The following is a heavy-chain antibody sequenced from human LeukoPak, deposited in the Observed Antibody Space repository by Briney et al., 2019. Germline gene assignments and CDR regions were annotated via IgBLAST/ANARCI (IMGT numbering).Heavy chain of an antibody. CDR2: IRYDGSNK. CDR3: ARGLSFGIVGPEHNWFGP. CDR1: GFTFSSYG. Sequence: GGSLRLSCAASGFTFSSYGMHWVRQAPGKGLEWVAFIRYDGSNKYYADSVKGRFTISRDNSKNTLYLQMNSLRAEDTAVYYCARGLSFGIVGPEHNWFGPWGQGTLVTVSS. D-gene: IGHD3-10*01. J-gene: IGHJ5*02. V-gene: IGHV3-30*02.